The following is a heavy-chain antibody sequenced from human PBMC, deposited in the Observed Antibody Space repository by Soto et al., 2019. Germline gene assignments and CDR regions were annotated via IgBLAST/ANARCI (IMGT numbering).Heavy chain of an antibody. Sequence: EVQLVESGGGLVKPGGSLRLSCAASGFTFSSYSMNWFRQAPGKGLEWVSSISSSSSYIYYADSVKGRFTISRDNAKNSLYLQMNSLRAEDTAVYYCASWDGDYFAYYGMDVWGQGTTVTVSS. J-gene: IGHJ6*02. CDR1: GFTFSSYS. D-gene: IGHD4-17*01. CDR2: ISSSSSYI. V-gene: IGHV3-21*01. CDR3: ASWDGDYFAYYGMDV.